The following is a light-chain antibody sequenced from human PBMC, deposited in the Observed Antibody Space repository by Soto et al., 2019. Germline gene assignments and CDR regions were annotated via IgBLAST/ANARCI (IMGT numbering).Light chain of an antibody. CDR1: QSVSSY. V-gene: IGKV3-15*01. J-gene: IGKJ1*01. CDR2: GAS. CDR3: QQYNLWPPET. Sequence: ELVWMQSPDTKPLSPAERATLSCRASQSVSSYLAWYQQKPGQAPRLLIFGASTRATGIPARFTGSGSGTEFILTISSLQSEDSAVYYCQQYNLWPPETSGQGTKAAIK.